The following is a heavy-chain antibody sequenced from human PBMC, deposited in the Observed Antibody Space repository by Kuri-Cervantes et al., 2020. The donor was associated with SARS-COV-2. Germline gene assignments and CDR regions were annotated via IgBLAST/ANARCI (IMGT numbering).Heavy chain of an antibody. CDR2: IYYSGST. V-gene: IGHV4-39*07. Sequence: AGSLRLSCTVSGGSISSSSYYWGWIRQPPGKGLEWIGSIYYSGSTYYNPSLKSRFTISVDTSKNKFSLKLSSVTAADTAVYYCAVYSSSPYYYYMDVWGKGTTVTVSS. D-gene: IGHD6-13*01. CDR3: AVYSSSPYYYYMDV. CDR1: GGSISSSSYY. J-gene: IGHJ6*03.